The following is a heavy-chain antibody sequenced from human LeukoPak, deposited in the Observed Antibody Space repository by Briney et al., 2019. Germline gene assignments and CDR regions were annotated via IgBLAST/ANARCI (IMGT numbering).Heavy chain of an antibody. V-gene: IGHV1-2*02. J-gene: IGHJ4*02. CDR1: GYTFTGYY. Sequence: ASVRVSCKASGYTFTGYYMHWVRQAPGQGLEWLGWMNPNSGGTNYAQTFQGRVTMTRDTSISTAYMELSRLRSDDTAVYYCAIIGETTSYDFWSGYPDYWGQGTLVTVSS. CDR2: MNPNSGGT. D-gene: IGHD3-3*01. CDR3: AIIGETTSYDFWSGYPDY.